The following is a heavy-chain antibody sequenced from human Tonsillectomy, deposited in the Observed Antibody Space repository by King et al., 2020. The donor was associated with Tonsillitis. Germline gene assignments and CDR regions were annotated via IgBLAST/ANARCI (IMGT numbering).Heavy chain of an antibody. V-gene: IGHV4-59*12. D-gene: IGHD6-19*01. CDR1: GGSISNYY. CDR3: ARVTSGWYSVGY. J-gene: IGHJ4*02. Sequence: VQLQESGPGLVKPSETLSLTCTVSGGSISNYYWSWIRQPPGKGLEWIGYIYNSGSTNHNPSLKSRVTISVDTSKNQFSLSQRSVTAADSAVYLCARVTSGWYSVGYWGQGTRVTVSS. CDR2: IYNSGST.